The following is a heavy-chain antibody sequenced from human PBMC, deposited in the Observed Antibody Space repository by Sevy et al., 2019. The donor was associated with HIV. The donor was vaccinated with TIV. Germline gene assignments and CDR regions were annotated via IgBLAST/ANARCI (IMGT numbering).Heavy chain of an antibody. Sequence: GGSLRLSCAASGFTFSSYAMHWVRQAPGKGLEWVAVISYDGSNKYYADSVKGRFTISRDNSKNTLYLQMNSLRAEDTAGYYCARDPGVLWFGEPYYFDYWGQGTLVTVSS. D-gene: IGHD3-10*01. CDR3: ARDPGVLWFGEPYYFDY. CDR1: GFTFSSYA. CDR2: ISYDGSNK. V-gene: IGHV3-30-3*01. J-gene: IGHJ4*02.